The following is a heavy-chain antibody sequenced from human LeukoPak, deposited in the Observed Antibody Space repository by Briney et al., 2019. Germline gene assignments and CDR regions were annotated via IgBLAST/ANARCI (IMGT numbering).Heavy chain of an antibody. D-gene: IGHD4/OR15-4a*01. CDR1: VYSFSDYG. CDR3: ARVGLVDNEYGFYFYMDV. Sequence: ASVRVSCKPSVYSFSDYGITWVRQARGLGIEWMGWISVYNGNTNYAESLQGRVTMTIDTSTSTAYLDLRSLRSDDTAVYYCARVGLVDNEYGFYFYMDVWGKGTTVIVSS. V-gene: IGHV1-18*01. CDR2: ISVYNGNT. J-gene: IGHJ6*03.